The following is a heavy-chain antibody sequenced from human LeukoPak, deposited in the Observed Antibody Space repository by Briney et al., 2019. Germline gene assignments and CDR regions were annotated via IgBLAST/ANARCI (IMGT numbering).Heavy chain of an antibody. CDR2: IYPGDSDT. V-gene: IGHV5-51*01. CDR3: ARRELYYYDSSGYYYRSPNAFDI. D-gene: IGHD3-22*01. CDR1: GYSFTSCW. J-gene: IGHJ3*02. Sequence: GESLKISCKGSGYSFTSCWIGWVRQMPGKGLEWMGIIYPGDSDTRYSPSFQGQVTISADKSISTAYLQWSSLKASDTAMYYCARRELYYYDSSGYYYRSPNAFDIWGQGTMVTVSS.